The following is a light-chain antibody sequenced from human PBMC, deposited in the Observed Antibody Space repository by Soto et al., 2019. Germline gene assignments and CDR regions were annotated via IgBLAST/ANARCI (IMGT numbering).Light chain of an antibody. CDR1: QSVSSSY. V-gene: IGKV3-20*01. Sequence: EIVLTQSPGTLSLSPGERATLSCRASQSVSSSYLAWYQKKPGQTPRLLIYGASSRATGIPDRFSGSGSGTDFTLTISRLEREDFAVYYCQQYGSSPPMYSFGQGTKLEIK. CDR3: QQYGSSPPMYS. J-gene: IGKJ2*01. CDR2: GAS.